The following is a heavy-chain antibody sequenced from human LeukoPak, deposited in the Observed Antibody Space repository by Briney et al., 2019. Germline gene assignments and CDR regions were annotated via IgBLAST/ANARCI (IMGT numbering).Heavy chain of an antibody. CDR1: GFTFSSYA. D-gene: IGHD2-2*01. CDR3: AKDHDIVVVPAAMVY. V-gene: IGHV3-23*01. Sequence: GGSRRLSCAASGFTFSSYAMSWVRQAPGKGLDGVSAISGSGGSTYYADSVKGRFTISRDNSKNTLYLQMNSLRGADTAVYYCAKDHDIVVVPAAMVYWGQGTLVTVSS. J-gene: IGHJ4*02. CDR2: ISGSGGST.